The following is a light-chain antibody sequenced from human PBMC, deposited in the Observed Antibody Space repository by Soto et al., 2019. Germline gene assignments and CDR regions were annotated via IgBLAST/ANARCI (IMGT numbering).Light chain of an antibody. V-gene: IGKV3-15*01. CDR2: GAS. CDR1: QSVSSN. J-gene: IGKJ1*01. CDR3: QQYYTWPE. Sequence: EIVMTQSPATLSVSPGERATLSCRASQSVSSNLAWYQQKPGQAPRLLIYGASTRATGIPARFSGSGSGTEFTLTIGSLQSEDSAVYYCQQYYTWPEFGQGTKV.